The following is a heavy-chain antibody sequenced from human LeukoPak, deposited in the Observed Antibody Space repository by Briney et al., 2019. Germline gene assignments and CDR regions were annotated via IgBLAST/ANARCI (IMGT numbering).Heavy chain of an antibody. CDR2: IHIGGTT. CDR1: GFTDSYNF. Sequence: GGSLRLSCEASGFTDSYNFMGWVRQAPGKGLEWVSLIHIGGTTYYADSVKGRFTISRDNFKNTLYLQMNTLRAEDTAVYYCARNRGSDWGQGTLVTVSS. D-gene: IGHD2-15*01. J-gene: IGHJ4*02. V-gene: IGHV3-53*01. CDR3: ARNRGSD.